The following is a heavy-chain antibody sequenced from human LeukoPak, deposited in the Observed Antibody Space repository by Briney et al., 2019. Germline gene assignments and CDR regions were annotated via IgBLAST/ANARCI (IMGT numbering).Heavy chain of an antibody. CDR1: GFTFSSYA. D-gene: IGHD6-19*01. CDR2: ISGSGGST. CDR3: AKDHGSSGWYNWFDP. J-gene: IGHJ5*02. V-gene: IGHV3-23*01. Sequence: GGSLRLSCAASGFTFSSYAMSRVRQAPGKGLEWVSAISGSGGSTYYADSVKGRFTISRDNSKNTLYLQMNSLRAEDTAVYYCAKDHGSSGWYNWFDPWGQGTLVTVSS.